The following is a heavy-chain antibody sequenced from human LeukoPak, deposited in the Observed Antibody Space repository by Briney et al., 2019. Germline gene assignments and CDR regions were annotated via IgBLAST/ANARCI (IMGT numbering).Heavy chain of an antibody. J-gene: IGHJ6*03. V-gene: IGHV3-7*01. CDR2: IKQDGSEK. CDR3: ARDENDFWSGYSYYYYYMDV. Sequence: GGSLRLSCAASGFTFSSYWMSWVRQAPGKGREWVADIKQDGSEKYYVDSVKGQFTISRDNSKNTLYLQMNSLRAEDTAVYYCARDENDFWSGYSYYYYYMDVWGKGTTVTVSS. D-gene: IGHD3-3*01. CDR1: GFTFSSYW.